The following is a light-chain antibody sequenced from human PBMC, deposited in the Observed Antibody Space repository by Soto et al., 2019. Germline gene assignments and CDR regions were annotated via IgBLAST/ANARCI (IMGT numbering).Light chain of an antibody. Sequence: DIQMTQSPSTLSASVGDRVTITCRASQSVNKWLAWYQQKPGKAPNLLIYGASTLKSGVPSRFGGSGSGTEFTLTISSLRPDDLAIYYCQQYQAYPLTFAGGTKVDIK. V-gene: IGKV1-5*01. CDR3: QQYQAYPLT. CDR2: GAS. CDR1: QSVNKW. J-gene: IGKJ4*01.